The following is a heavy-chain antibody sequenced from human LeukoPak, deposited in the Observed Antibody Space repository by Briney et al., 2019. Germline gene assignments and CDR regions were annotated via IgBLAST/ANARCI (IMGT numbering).Heavy chain of an antibody. CDR3: ARGPYSYDSSGAFDI. CDR1: GDSISSGDYY. V-gene: IGHV4-61*02. CDR2: SASSGST. J-gene: IGHJ3*02. D-gene: IGHD3-22*01. Sequence: MPSQTLSLTCTVSGDSISSGDYYWSWLRQPAGKGLEWIGRSASSGSTNYNPSLKSQVTISVDTAKNQFSLKLSSVTGADTAVYFCARGPYSYDSSGAFDIWGQGTMVTVSS.